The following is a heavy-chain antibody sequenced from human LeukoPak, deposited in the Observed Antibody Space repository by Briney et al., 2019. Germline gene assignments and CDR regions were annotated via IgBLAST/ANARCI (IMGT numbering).Heavy chain of an antibody. CDR1: GFTFSSYW. Sequence: GGSLRLSCAASGFTFSSYWMSWVRQAPGKGLEWVANIKQDGSEKYYVDSVKGRFTISRDNAKNSLYLQMNSLRAEDTAVYYCARDRPQTAYHDFWSGYYGSYYMDVWGKGTTVTLSS. J-gene: IGHJ6*03. V-gene: IGHV3-7*01. CDR3: ARDRPQTAYHDFWSGYYGSYYMDV. CDR2: IKQDGSEK. D-gene: IGHD3-3*01.